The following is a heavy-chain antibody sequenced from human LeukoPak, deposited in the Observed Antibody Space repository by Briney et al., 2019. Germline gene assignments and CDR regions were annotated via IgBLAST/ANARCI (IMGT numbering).Heavy chain of an antibody. CDR3: ARVKSDTATNDY. Sequence: GGSLRLSCEASGFTFSNYWMNWVRQAPGKGLEWVANIKQDGSEKYYVDSVKGRFTISRDNAKSSLSLQMNSLRVEDTAVYYCARVKSDTATNDYWGQGTLVTVSS. D-gene: IGHD5-18*01. J-gene: IGHJ4*02. CDR2: IKQDGSEK. V-gene: IGHV3-7*05. CDR1: GFTFSNYW.